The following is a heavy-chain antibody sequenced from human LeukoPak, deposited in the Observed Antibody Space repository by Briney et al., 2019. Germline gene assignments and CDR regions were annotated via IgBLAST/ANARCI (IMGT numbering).Heavy chain of an antibody. V-gene: IGHV4-39*01. CDR3: ARLGGSYYADSDY. Sequence: PSETLSLACTVSGDSISSSSYYWGWIRQPPGKGLEWIGSIYYSGSTYYNPSLKSRVTISVDTSKNQFSLKLSSVTAADTAVYYCARLGGSYYADSDYWGQGTLVTVSS. CDR1: GDSISSSSYY. D-gene: IGHD1-26*01. J-gene: IGHJ4*02. CDR2: IYYSGST.